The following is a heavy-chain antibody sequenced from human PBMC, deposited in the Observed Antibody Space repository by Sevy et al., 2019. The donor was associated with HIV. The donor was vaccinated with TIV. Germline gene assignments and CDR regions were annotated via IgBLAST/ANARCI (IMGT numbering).Heavy chain of an antibody. CDR1: GFIFPSYN. CDR3: ARGDGNHFDALPYY. J-gene: IGHJ4*02. D-gene: IGHD3-9*01. CDR2: IWSDGSRK. V-gene: IGHV3-33*01. Sequence: GGSLRLSCAASGFIFPSYNMHWVRQAPGKGLEWLAVIWSDGSRKYNEDSLKGRFTISRDNSKNTLYLQMNSLRVDDTALYYCARGDGNHFDALPYYWGQGTLVTVSS.